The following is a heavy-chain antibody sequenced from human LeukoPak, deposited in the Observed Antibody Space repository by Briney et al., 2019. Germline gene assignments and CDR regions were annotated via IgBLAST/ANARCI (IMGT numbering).Heavy chain of an antibody. Sequence: GGSLRLSCTGSGFTFGDYAMSWFRQAPGKGLEWVGFIRSKAHGGTTEYAASVKGRFTISRENSKSIAYLQMNSLKTGDTAVYFWSREILSEHSRRWYDYFDPWGQGTLVTVSS. J-gene: IGHJ5*02. CDR2: IRSKAHGGTT. CDR1: GFTFGDYA. CDR3: SREILSEHSRRWYDYFDP. V-gene: IGHV3-49*03. D-gene: IGHD6-13*01.